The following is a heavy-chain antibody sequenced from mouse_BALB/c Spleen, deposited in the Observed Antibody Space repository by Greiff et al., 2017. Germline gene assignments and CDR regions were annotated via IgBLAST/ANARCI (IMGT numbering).Heavy chain of an antibody. D-gene: IGHD2-4*01. CDR3: ARHTLDYDGGFAY. V-gene: IGHV5-6-2*01. CDR1: GFTFSSYY. Sequence: EVQVVESGGGLVKLGGSLKLSCAASGFTFSSYYMSWVRQTPEKRLELVAAINSNGGSTYYPDTVKGRFTISRDNAKNTLYLQMSSLKSEDTALYYCARHTLDYDGGFAYWGQGTLVTVSA. J-gene: IGHJ3*01. CDR2: INSNGGST.